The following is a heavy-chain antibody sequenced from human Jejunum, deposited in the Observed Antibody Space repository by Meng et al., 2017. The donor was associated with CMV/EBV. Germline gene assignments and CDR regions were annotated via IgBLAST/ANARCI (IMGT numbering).Heavy chain of an antibody. CDR2: TYTGGST. D-gene: IGHD2-21*02. J-gene: IGHJ4*02. CDR3: VRHMYNFGVVTAIEN. Sequence: SGFAVTISFMSWVRQAPGKGLEWVSVTYTGGSTFYSDSVKGRFTVSRDSFNNTLSLQMNSLRDEDTALYYCVRHMYNFGVVTAIENWGQGTQVTVSS. CDR1: GFAVTISF. V-gene: IGHV3-53*01.